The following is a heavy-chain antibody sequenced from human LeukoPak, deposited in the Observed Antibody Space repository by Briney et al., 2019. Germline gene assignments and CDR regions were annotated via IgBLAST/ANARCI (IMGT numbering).Heavy chain of an antibody. J-gene: IGHJ4*02. CDR1: GFTFSSYA. CDR3: ARGGYDY. CDR2: ISYDGSNK. Sequence: RSLRLSCAASGFTFSSYAMHWVRQAPGKGLEWVAVISYDGSNKYYADSVKGRFTISRDNSKNTLYLQMNSLRAEDTAVYYCARGGYDYWGQGTLVTVSS. V-gene: IGHV3-30*04. D-gene: IGHD6-25*01.